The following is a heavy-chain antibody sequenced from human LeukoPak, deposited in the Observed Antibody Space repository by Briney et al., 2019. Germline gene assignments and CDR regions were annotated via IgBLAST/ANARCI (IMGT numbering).Heavy chain of an antibody. Sequence: SETLSHTCTVSGGSISSYYWSWIRQPAGKELEWIGRIYNSESTNYNPSLRSRVTMSVDKSKNQFSLKVSSATAADTAVYYCARTGCSSTSCYGYYYYYMDVWGKGTTVTVSS. CDR1: GGSISSYY. CDR2: IYNSEST. V-gene: IGHV4-4*07. J-gene: IGHJ6*03. D-gene: IGHD2-2*01. CDR3: ARTGCSSTSCYGYYYYYMDV.